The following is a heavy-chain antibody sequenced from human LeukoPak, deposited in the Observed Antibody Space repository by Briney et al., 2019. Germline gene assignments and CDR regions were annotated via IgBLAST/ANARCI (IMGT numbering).Heavy chain of an antibody. CDR2: FSYSGST. CDR3: ARHYAYGSGTYVPFDY. CDR1: GGSITTGTYY. Sequence: SETLSLTCTVSGGSITTGTYYWGWIRQPPGKGLEWIVSFSYSGSTHYNPSLKCRVSMSEDTSKNQFSLRLNSVTAADTAIYYCARHYAYGSGTYVPFDYWGQGTLVTVSS. V-gene: IGHV4-39*01. D-gene: IGHD3-10*01. J-gene: IGHJ4*02.